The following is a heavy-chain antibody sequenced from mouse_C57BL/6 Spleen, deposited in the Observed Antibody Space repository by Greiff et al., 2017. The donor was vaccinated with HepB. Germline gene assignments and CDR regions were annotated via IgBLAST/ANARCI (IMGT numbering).Heavy chain of an antibody. CDR1: GFNIKDDY. CDR2: IDPENGDT. J-gene: IGHJ3*01. D-gene: IGHD1-1*01. CDR3: TTPYYYGSSSAWFAY. Sequence: EVQLQQSGAELVRPGASVKLSCTASGFNIKDDYMHWVKQRPEQGLEWIGWIDPENGDTEYASKFQGKATITADTSSNTAYLQLSSLTSEDTAVYYCTTPYYYGSSSAWFAYWGQRTLVTVSA. V-gene: IGHV14-4*01.